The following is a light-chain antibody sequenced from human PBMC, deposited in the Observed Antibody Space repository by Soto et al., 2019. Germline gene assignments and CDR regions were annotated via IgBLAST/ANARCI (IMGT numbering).Light chain of an antibody. Sequence: EIVLTQPPVTLSLSPGERATLSCRASQSVSSYLAWYQQKPGQAPRLLIYDASNRATGIPARFSGSGSGTDFTLTISSLEPEDFAVYYCQQRSNWQVTFGQGTRLEIK. CDR1: QSVSSY. CDR2: DAS. CDR3: QQRSNWQVT. J-gene: IGKJ5*01. V-gene: IGKV3-11*01.